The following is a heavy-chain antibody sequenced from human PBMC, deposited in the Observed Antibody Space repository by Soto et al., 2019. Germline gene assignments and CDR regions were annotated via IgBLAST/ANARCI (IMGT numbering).Heavy chain of an antibody. Sequence: PSETLSLTCNVSGGSISSSTSYWGWIRQPPGKGLEWIGSIYYSGTTYYNPSLKSRLSMSVDTSKNKFSLNLSSVTAADTAVYYCARHLDYYDSSGYYDYWDQGTLVTVSS. CDR3: ARHLDYYDSSGYYDY. CDR2: IYYSGTT. V-gene: IGHV4-39*01. D-gene: IGHD3-22*01. CDR1: GGSISSSTSY. J-gene: IGHJ4*02.